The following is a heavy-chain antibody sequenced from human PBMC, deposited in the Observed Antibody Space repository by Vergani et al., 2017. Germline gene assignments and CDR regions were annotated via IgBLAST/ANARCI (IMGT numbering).Heavy chain of an antibody. V-gene: IGHV3-15*01. CDR1: GFTFSNAW. D-gene: IGHD3-10*01. CDR3: TAEFMVRGVIITPPNYYYYYGMDV. Sequence: EVQLVESGGGLVKPGGSLRLSCAASGFTFSNAWMSWVRQAPGKGLEWVGRIKSKTDGGTTDYAAPVEGRFTISRDDSKHTLYLQMNSLKTEDTAVYYCTAEFMVRGVIITPPNYYYYYGMDVWGQGTTVTVSS. J-gene: IGHJ6*02. CDR2: IKSKTDGGTT.